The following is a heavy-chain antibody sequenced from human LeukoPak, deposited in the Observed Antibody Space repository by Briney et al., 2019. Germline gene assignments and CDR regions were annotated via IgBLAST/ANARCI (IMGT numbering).Heavy chain of an antibody. Sequence: SQTLSLTCTVSGGSISSGGYYWSWIRQHPGKGLEWIGYIHYSGSTYYNSSLKSRVTISVDTSKNQFSLKLSAVTAADTAVYYCVSTVVNNWFDPWGQGALVIVSS. CDR1: GGSISSGGYY. CDR2: IHYSGST. V-gene: IGHV4-31*03. CDR3: VSTVVNNWFDP. D-gene: IGHD3-22*01. J-gene: IGHJ5*02.